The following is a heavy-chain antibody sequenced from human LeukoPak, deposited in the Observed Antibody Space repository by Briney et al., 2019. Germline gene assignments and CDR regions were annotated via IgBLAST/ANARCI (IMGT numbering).Heavy chain of an antibody. V-gene: IGHV3-21*01. CDR1: GFTFTSYA. Sequence: GGSLRLSCVTSGFTFTSYALSWVRQAPGKGLEWVSSISSSSSYIYYADSVKGRFTISRDNAKNSLYLQMNSLRAEDTAVYYCARDPGIVGAPIWGQGTMVTVSS. CDR2: ISSSSSYI. CDR3: ARDPGIVGAPI. D-gene: IGHD1-26*01. J-gene: IGHJ3*02.